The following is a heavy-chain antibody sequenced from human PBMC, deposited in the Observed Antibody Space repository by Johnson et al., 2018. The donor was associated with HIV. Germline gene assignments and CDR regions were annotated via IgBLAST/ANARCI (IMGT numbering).Heavy chain of an antibody. CDR1: GFTFSNYA. CDR2: ISYDGSNK. V-gene: IGHV3-30*04. D-gene: IGHD2-2*01. J-gene: IGHJ3*02. Sequence: VQLVESGGGVVQPGRSLRLSCAASGFTFSNYAIHWVRQAPGKGLEWVALISYDGSNKYYADSVKGRFTISRDNSKSRLYLQTDSLRADDTAVYYCARPGIVVLPAGAFDIWGPGTMVTVSS. CDR3: ARPGIVVLPAGAFDI.